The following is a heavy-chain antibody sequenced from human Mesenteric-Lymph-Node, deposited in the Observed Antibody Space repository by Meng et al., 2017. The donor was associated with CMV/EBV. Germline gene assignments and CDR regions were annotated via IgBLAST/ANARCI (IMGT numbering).Heavy chain of an antibody. V-gene: IGHV4-34*01. J-gene: IGHJ4*02. CDR3: ARGRGWHCSGGNCYAPTFDY. D-gene: IGHD2-15*01. CDR2: INHGGNT. Sequence: FSGYYWSWIRQHPGKGLEWIGEINHGGNTNYNPSLKSRVTISVDTSKNQFSLKLSSVTAADTAVFYCARGRGWHCSGGNCYAPTFDYWGQGTLVTVSS. CDR1: FSGYY.